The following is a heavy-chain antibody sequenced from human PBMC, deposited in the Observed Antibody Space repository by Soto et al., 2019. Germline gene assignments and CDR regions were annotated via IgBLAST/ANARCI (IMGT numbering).Heavy chain of an antibody. V-gene: IGHV3-33*01. D-gene: IGHD6-13*01. Sequence: QVQLVESGGGVVQPGRSLRLSCAASGFTFSSYGMHWVRQAPGKGLEWVAVIWYDGSNKYYADSVKGRFTISRDNSKNTLDLQRNSLRAEDTAVYYSARGREKVAAAGTYYYYYHGMDVWGQGTTVTDSS. J-gene: IGHJ6*02. CDR2: IWYDGSNK. CDR1: GFTFSSYG. CDR3: ARGREKVAAAGTYYYYYHGMDV.